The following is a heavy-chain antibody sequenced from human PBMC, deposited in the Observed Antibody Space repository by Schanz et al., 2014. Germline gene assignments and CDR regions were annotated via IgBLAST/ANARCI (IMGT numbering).Heavy chain of an antibody. Sequence: EVQLVESGGGLVKPGGSLRLSCAASGFTFSRNAMNWVRQAPGKGLEWVSYISATSAKIDYADSVKGRFTISRDNSKKTLYVQMNSLRAEDTAVYYCARDRPSGYALDFWGQGTLVTVSS. CDR2: ISATSAKI. CDR3: ARDRPSGYALDF. J-gene: IGHJ4*02. CDR1: GFTFSRNA. V-gene: IGHV3-21*05. D-gene: IGHD5-12*01.